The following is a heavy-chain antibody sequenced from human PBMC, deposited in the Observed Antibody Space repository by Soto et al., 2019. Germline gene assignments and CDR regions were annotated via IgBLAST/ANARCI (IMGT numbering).Heavy chain of an antibody. CDR1: GDSISGGAYY. Sequence: QVQLQESGPGLVKPSQTLSLTCAVSGDSISGGAYYWSWIRQPPGKGLEWIGYIFYSGSTYYNPSLKIRVIISVDTSKNQFSLKLSSVTAADTAVYYCARVSGVIDYWGQGTLVTVSS. D-gene: IGHD3-16*02. J-gene: IGHJ4*02. CDR2: IFYSGST. CDR3: ARVSGVIDY. V-gene: IGHV4-30-4*01.